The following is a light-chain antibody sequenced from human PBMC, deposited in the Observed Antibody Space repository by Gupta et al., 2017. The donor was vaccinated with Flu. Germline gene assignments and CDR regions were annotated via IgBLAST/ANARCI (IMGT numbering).Light chain of an antibody. CDR2: WAS. CDR1: QTVLYTSNNKNY. CDR3: QHYYSTPLT. J-gene: IGKJ4*01. Sequence: NCKSSQTVLYTSNNKNYLAWYQQKPGQPPKLLISWASTRESGVPDRFIGSGSGTDFTLTISSLQAEDVAVYYCQHYYSTPLTFGGGTKVEI. V-gene: IGKV4-1*01.